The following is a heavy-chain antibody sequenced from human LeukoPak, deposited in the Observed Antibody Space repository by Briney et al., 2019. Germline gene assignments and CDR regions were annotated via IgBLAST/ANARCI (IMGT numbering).Heavy chain of an antibody. CDR2: IYHSGST. CDR3: ARPKPEHDAFDI. Sequence: SETLSLTCTVSGYSISSGYYWGWIRQPPGKGLEWIGSIYHSGSTYYNPSLKSRVTISVDTSKNQFSLKLSSVTAADTAVYYCARPKPEHDAFDIWGQGTMVTVSS. D-gene: IGHD1/OR15-1a*01. J-gene: IGHJ3*02. V-gene: IGHV4-38-2*02. CDR1: GYSISSGYY.